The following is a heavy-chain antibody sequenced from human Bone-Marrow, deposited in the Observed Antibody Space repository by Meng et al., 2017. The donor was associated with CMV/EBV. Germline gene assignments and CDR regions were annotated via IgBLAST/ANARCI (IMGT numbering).Heavy chain of an antibody. V-gene: IGHV3-21*04. Sequence: GESLKISCAASGFTFSSYSMNWVRQAPGKGLEWVSSISSSSSYIYYADSVKGRFTISRDNSKNTLYLQMNSLRAEDTAVYSCAKWCSSTSCYTGLDYWGQGTLVTVSS. J-gene: IGHJ4*02. D-gene: IGHD2-2*02. CDR3: AKWCSSTSCYTGLDY. CDR2: ISSSSSYI. CDR1: GFTFSSYS.